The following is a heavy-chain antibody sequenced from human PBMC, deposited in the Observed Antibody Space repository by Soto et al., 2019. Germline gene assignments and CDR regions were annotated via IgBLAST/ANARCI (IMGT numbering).Heavy chain of an antibody. D-gene: IGHD3-22*01. V-gene: IGHV1-2*02. Sequence: ASVKVSCKTSEYSFGDYYLHWVRQAPEQGLEWMGWINLNDGGTNSPRKFQGRLTMTRDKSITTVYMELSRLRSDDTAVYYCASVGSDYDNSGYYLPWGPGTLVTVSS. CDR1: EYSFGDYY. J-gene: IGHJ5*02. CDR2: INLNDGGT. CDR3: ASVGSDYDNSGYYLP.